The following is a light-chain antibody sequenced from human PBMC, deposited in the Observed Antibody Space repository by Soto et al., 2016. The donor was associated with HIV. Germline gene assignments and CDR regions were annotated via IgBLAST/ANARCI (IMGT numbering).Light chain of an antibody. CDR3: QQYNSYPPT. CDR1: QGISNY. V-gene: IGKV1-16*01. CDR2: AAP. J-gene: IGKJ4*01. Sequence: DIQMTQSPSSLSASAGDRVTITCRASQGISNYLAWFQQKPGKAPKSLIYAAPSLQSGVPSAACSPEDFATYYCQQYNSYPPTFGGGTKVEIK.